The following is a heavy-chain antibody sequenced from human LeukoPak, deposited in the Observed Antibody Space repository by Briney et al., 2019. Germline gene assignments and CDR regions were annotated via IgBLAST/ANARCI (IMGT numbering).Heavy chain of an antibody. CDR1: GFTFSSYS. V-gene: IGHV3-21*04. D-gene: IGHD1-26*01. CDR2: ISSSSSYI. CDR3: AKGASASRYFDY. J-gene: IGHJ4*02. Sequence: GGSLRLSCAASGFTFSSYSMNWVRQAPGRGLEWVSSISSSSSYIYYADSVKGRFTISRDNSKNTLYLQMNSLRVEDAAVYYCAKGASASRYFDYWGQGTLVTVSS.